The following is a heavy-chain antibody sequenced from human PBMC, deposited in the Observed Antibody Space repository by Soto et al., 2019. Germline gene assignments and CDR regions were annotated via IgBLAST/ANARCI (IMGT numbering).Heavy chain of an antibody. V-gene: IGHV4-4*02. CDR1: GGSISSTNW. D-gene: IGHD6-19*01. CDR2: IDHSGST. CDR3: VRDSGNGWKDY. J-gene: IGHJ4*02. Sequence: QVQLQESGPGLVKPSGTLSLTCAVSGGSISSTNWWNWVRQPPGKGLEWIGEIDHSGSTNYNPSLKRRVTMSVDKPKTQFSLKLSSVTAADTAVYYCVRDSGNGWKDYWGRGTLVTVSS.